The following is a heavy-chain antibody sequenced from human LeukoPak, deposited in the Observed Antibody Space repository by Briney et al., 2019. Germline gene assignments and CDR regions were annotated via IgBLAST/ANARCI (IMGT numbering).Heavy chain of an antibody. J-gene: IGHJ4*02. CDR1: GFTFSSYG. CDR3: AKRGGRLLWFGESSKYYFDY. CDR2: IRYDGSNK. D-gene: IGHD3-10*01. Sequence: GGSLRLSCAASGFTFSSYGMHWVRQAPGKGLEWVAFIRYDGSNKYYADSVKGRFTISRDNSKNTLYLQMNSLRAEDTAVYYCAKRGGRLLWFGESSKYYFDYWGQGTLVTVSS. V-gene: IGHV3-30*02.